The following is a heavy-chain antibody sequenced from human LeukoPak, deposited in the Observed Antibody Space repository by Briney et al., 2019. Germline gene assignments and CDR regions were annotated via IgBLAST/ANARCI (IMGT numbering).Heavy chain of an antibody. J-gene: IGHJ4*02. Sequence: SXKXSXXTXXGHYMHXVRQAPGQGLEWMGWINPHFGGTQYAQKFQGRVTMTRDTSISTAYMELSRVRSDDTAVYYCVRVGAKSGSYYFYDYWGXXT. CDR2: INPHFGGT. CDR3: VRVGAKSGSYYFYDY. V-gene: IGHV1-2*02. CDR1: XXTXXGHY. D-gene: IGHD1-26*01.